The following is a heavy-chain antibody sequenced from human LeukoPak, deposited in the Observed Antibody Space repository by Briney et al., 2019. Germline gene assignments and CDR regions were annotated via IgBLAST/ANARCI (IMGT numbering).Heavy chain of an antibody. Sequence: SETLSLTCTVSGGSISSYYWSWIRQPAGKGLEWIGRIYTSGSTNYNPSLKSRVTISVDTSKNQFSLKLSSVTAADTAVYYCATGSDRYCSSTSCTPGNWFDPWGQGTLVTVSS. J-gene: IGHJ5*02. CDR1: GGSISSYY. V-gene: IGHV4-4*07. CDR3: ATGSDRYCSSTSCTPGNWFDP. D-gene: IGHD2-2*01. CDR2: IYTSGST.